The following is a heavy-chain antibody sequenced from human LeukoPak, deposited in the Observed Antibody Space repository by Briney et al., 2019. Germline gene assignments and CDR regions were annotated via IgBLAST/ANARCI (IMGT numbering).Heavy chain of an antibody. V-gene: IGHV1-18*01. CDR2: ISAYNGNT. Sequence: ASVKVSCKASGYTFTSYGISWVRQAPGQGLEWMGWISAYNGNTNYAQKLQGRVTMTTDTSTSTAYMELRSLRSDDTAVYYCARNPLKHYDFWSGYYHWFDPWGQGTLVTVSS. CDR1: GYTFTSYG. CDR3: ARNPLKHYDFWSGYYHWFDP. J-gene: IGHJ5*02. D-gene: IGHD3-3*01.